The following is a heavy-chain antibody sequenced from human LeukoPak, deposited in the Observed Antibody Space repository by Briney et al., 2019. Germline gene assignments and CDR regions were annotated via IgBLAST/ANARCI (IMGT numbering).Heavy chain of an antibody. D-gene: IGHD5-12*01. CDR1: RYTFIDYY. V-gene: IGHV1-2*02. CDR2: INPNSGDT. CDR3: ARDKWLRDY. Sequence: ASVKVSCKASRYTFIDYYIHWVRQAPGQGLEWMGRINPNSGDTNYAQKFEGRVTMTRDTSIRTAYMELSRLTSDDTAVYFCARDKWLRDYWGQGTLVTVSS. J-gene: IGHJ4*02.